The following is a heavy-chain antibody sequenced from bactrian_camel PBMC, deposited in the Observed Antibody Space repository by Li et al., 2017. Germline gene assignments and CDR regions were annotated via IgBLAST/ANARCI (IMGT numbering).Heavy chain of an antibody. CDR2: ISTGLGRA. D-gene: IGHD2*01. J-gene: IGHJ4*01. Sequence: HVQLVESGRGSVQAGGSRRLSCTPSGSIYNDNCMGWIRQVPGMGREAVAAISTGLGRAHYADSVLGRFTISKDNARKTVYLQMNSLKPEDTAMHYCAVRVSGGPCYRASHMDHWGQGTQVTVS. V-gene: IGHV3S53*01. CDR1: GSIYNDNC. CDR3: AVRVSGGPCYRASHMDH.